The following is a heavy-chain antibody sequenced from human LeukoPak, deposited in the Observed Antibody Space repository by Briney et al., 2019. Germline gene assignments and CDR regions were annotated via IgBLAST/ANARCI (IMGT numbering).Heavy chain of an antibody. CDR3: ARGGSSSSRLWFDP. J-gene: IGHJ5*02. CDR1: GYTFSSYD. D-gene: IGHD6-13*01. CDR2: IGTAGDT. Sequence: GGCLRHSCAAPGYTFSSYDMYWVRQATEKGLERVSAIGTAGDTYYPGSVKCRFTISRENAKISLCLQMNSLRAGDTAVYYCARGGSSSSRLWFDPWGQGILVTASS. V-gene: IGHV3-13*01.